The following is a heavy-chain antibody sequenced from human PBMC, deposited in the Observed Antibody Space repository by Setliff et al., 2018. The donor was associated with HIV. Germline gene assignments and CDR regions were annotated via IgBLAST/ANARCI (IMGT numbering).Heavy chain of an antibody. V-gene: IGHV4-39*01. Sequence: KPSETLSLTCNVSAGSFTSSNYYWGWIRQPPGKGLEWIGSFHYSGSTSYSPSLRSRVTIPVDTSKNQFSLRLNSVTAADTAVYYCARHLAEADRYRFSRVHGALKYWGQGALVTVSS. J-gene: IGHJ4*02. CDR1: AGSFTSSNYY. CDR2: FHYSGST. CDR3: ARHLAEADRYRFSRVHGALKY. D-gene: IGHD3-16*02.